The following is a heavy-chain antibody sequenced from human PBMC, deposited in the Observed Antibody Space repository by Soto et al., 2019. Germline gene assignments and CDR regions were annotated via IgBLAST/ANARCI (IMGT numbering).Heavy chain of an antibody. CDR2: IYYSGST. D-gene: IGHD6-13*01. J-gene: IGHJ1*01. Sequence: SETLSLTCTVSGGSISGGGYYWSWIRQHPGKGLEWIGYIYYSGSTYYNPSLKSRVTISVDTSKNQFSLRLTSVTAADTAVYYCARDTSSTSLRAEYFQFWGQGTQVTVSS. CDR1: GGSISGGGYY. V-gene: IGHV4-31*03. CDR3: ARDTSSTSLRAEYFQF.